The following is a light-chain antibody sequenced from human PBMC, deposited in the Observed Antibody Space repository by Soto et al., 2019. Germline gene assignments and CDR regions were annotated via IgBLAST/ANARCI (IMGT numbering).Light chain of an antibody. Sequence: EIVLTRSPGTLSLSPGERATLSCRASQSISNNYLTWYQQKPGQAPRLLIYGASSRATGIPDRFSGSGSGTDFTLTLSRLEPEDFAVYYCQQYGNSPRTFVQGTKVEIK. CDR2: GAS. J-gene: IGKJ1*01. CDR1: QSISNNY. CDR3: QQYGNSPRT. V-gene: IGKV3-20*01.